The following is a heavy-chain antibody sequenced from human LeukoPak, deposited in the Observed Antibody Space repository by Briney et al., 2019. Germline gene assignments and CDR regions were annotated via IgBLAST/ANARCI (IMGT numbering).Heavy chain of an antibody. V-gene: IGHV1-18*01. CDR2: ISAYNGHT. Sequence: ASVKVSCKASGYTFTSYGISWVRQAPGQGLEWMGWISAYNGHTNYTQKFQGRVTMTTDTSTSTAYMDLRSLRSADTDVYYCARGYDGSGYYSRNWYFDLWGRGTLVTVSS. J-gene: IGHJ2*01. D-gene: IGHD3-22*01. CDR3: ARGYDGSGYYSRNWYFDL. CDR1: GYTFTSYG.